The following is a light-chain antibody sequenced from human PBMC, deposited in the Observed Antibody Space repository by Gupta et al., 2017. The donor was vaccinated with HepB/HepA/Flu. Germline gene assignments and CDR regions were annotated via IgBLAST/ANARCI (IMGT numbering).Light chain of an antibody. CDR1: SSNIGAGYD. J-gene: IGLJ2*01. V-gene: IGLV1-40*01. CDR2: GNS. CDR3: QSYDSNMSVV. Sequence: SVLTQPPSVSGAPGQRVTISCTGSSSNIGAGYDVHWYQQLPRTAPKLLIYGNSNRPAGVPDRFSGSKSDTSASLAITGLQAEDEADYYCQSYDSNMSVVFGGGTKLTVL.